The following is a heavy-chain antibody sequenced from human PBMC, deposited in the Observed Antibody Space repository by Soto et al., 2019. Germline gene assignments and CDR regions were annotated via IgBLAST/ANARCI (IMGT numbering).Heavy chain of an antibody. J-gene: IGHJ4*02. CDR1: GGSISSYY. D-gene: IGHD6-13*01. CDR2: IYYSGST. CDR3: ARLAAAGIEFDY. Sequence: SETLSLTCTVSGGSISSYYWSWIRQPPGKGLEWIGYIYYSGSTNYNPSLKSRVTISVDTSKNQFSLKLSSVTAADTAVYYCARLAAAGIEFDYWGQGTLVTVSS. V-gene: IGHV4-59*08.